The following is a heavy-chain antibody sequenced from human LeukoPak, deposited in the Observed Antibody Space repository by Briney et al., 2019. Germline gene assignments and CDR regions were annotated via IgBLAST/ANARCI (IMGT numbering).Heavy chain of an antibody. D-gene: IGHD3-22*01. J-gene: IGHJ4*02. CDR3: ARHGRDRSGYPPFDY. CDR1: GGSISSSNW. V-gene: IGHV4-59*08. Sequence: SETLSLTCSISGGSISSSNWWSWIRQPPGKGLEWIGYIYYSGNTNYNPSLKSRVTISADTSKNQFSLKLNSVTAADTAVYYCARHGRDRSGYPPFDYWGQGTLVTVSS. CDR2: IYYSGNT.